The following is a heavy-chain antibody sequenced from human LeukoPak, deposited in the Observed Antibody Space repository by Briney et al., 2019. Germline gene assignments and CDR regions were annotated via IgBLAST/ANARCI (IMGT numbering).Heavy chain of an antibody. CDR2: ISSSGSTI. CDR3: ARGERRGYRDGWLRGFDY. D-gene: IGHD3-22*01. V-gene: IGHV3-48*03. Sequence: GSLRLSCAASGFTFSSYEMNWVRQAPGKGLEWVSYISSSGSTIYYADSVKGRFTISRDNAKNSLYLQMNSLRAEDTAVYYCARGERRGYRDGWLRGFDYWGQGTLVTVSS. J-gene: IGHJ4*02. CDR1: GFTFSSYE.